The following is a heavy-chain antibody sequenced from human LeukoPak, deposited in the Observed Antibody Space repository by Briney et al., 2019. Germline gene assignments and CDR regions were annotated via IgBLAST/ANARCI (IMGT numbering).Heavy chain of an antibody. Sequence: ASVKVSCKASGYTFTSYGISWVRQAPGQGLEWMGWISLYNDHTNYPQKLQGTVTMTTDPSTSTAYMELRSLRSDDTAVYYCARTGATMSLTDAFDIWRQGTMVTVSS. D-gene: IGHD1-26*01. V-gene: IGHV1-18*01. CDR3: ARTGATMSLTDAFDI. J-gene: IGHJ3*02. CDR2: ISLYNDHT. CDR1: GYTFTSYG.